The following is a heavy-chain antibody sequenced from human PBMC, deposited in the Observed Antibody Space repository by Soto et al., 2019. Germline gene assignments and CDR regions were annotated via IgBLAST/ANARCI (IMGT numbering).Heavy chain of an antibody. CDR1: GFMFSSHG. Sequence: EVQLLESGGDLVQPGGSLRVSCAASGFMFSSHGMSWVRQAPGKGLEWVSSISSGGDLTYYADSVKGRFTVSRDNLKNTLSLQMDSLRAQDTAKYYRAKIGQIGNWFFDYCGQGTLGTVSS. CDR3: AKIGQIGNWFFDY. CDR2: ISSGGDLT. V-gene: IGHV3-23*01. J-gene: IGHJ4*02. D-gene: IGHD1-1*01.